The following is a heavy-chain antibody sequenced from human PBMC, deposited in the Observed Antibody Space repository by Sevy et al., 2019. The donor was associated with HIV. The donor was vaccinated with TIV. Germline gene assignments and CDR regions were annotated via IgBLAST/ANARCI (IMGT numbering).Heavy chain of an antibody. CDR3: ARVVGYVSGNYYKFYSDLDV. V-gene: IGHV3-21*01. D-gene: IGHD3-10*01. CDR2: ISSVSTII. Sequence: GGSLRLSCAASGFSFNSYDMNWVRQAPGKGLEWVSSISSVSTIIYYGDSVRGRFSISSDNAKKSLYLQMNNLRVEDTAFYYSARVVGYVSGNYYKFYSDLDVWGQGTTVTVSS. CDR1: GFSFNSYD. J-gene: IGHJ6*02.